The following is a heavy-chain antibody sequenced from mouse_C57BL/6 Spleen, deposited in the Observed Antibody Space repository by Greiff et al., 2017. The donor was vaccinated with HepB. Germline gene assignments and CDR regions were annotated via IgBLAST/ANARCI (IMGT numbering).Heavy chain of an antibody. CDR2: ISTGSSTN. Sequence: EVKLMESGGGLVKPGGSLKLSCAASGFTFSDYGMHWVRQAPEKGLEWVAYISTGSSTNYYADTVKGRFTISRDNAKNTLFLQMTSLRSEDTAMYYCAKIYDGYLMDYWGQGTSVTVSS. CDR1: GFTFSDYG. V-gene: IGHV5-17*01. J-gene: IGHJ4*01. CDR3: AKIYDGYLMDY. D-gene: IGHD2-3*01.